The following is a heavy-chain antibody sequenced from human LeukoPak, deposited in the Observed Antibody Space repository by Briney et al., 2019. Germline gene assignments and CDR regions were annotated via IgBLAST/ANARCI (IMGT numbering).Heavy chain of an antibody. J-gene: IGHJ6*03. CDR2: IYTSGST. CDR1: GGSISSYY. V-gene: IGHV4-4*07. Sequence: SETLSLTCTVSGGSISSYYWSWIRQPAGKGLEWIGRIYTSGSTNYNPSLKSRVTISVDKSKNQFSLKLSSVTAADTAVYYCARHADCRTISCSYFHNMDVWGKGITVTVSS. D-gene: IGHD2-15*01. CDR3: ARHADCRTISCSYFHNMDV.